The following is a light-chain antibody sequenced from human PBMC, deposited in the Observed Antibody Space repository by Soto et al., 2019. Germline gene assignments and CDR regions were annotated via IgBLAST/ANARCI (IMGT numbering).Light chain of an antibody. CDR3: QSYDSGLRGWA. Sequence: QSALTQPASVSGSPGQSITISCTGTSSDVGGYEYVSWYQQHPGKAPRVLIYEVSHRPSGVSNRFSGSKSGTSASLAITGLQGEDEAEYYCQSYDSGLRGWAFGGGTKLTVL. CDR1: SSDVGGYEY. CDR2: EVS. J-gene: IGLJ3*02. V-gene: IGLV2-14*01.